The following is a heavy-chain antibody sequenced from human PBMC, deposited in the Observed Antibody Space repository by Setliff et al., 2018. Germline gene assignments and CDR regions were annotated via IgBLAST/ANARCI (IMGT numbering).Heavy chain of an antibody. D-gene: IGHD2-8*01. V-gene: IGHV3-53*01. Sequence: GGSLRLSCAASGLIVSSNYMSWVRQAPGKGLERVSVFYSGGSTYYADSVKGRFTISRDNSKNTLDLQMNSLRAEDTAVYYCASLGYCTIGGCYKGRGSEYWGQGTLVTVSS. CDR1: GLIVSSNY. J-gene: IGHJ4*02. CDR3: ASLGYCTIGGCYKGRGSEY. CDR2: FYSGGST.